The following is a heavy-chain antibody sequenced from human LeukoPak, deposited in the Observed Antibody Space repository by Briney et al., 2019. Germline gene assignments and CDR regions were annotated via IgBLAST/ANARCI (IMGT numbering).Heavy chain of an antibody. D-gene: IGHD2-2*01. CDR3: AKDRDQRTQFYYYYYGMDV. CDR1: GFTFSNYA. Sequence: PGGSLRLSCAASGFTFSNYATTWVRQAPGKGLEWVSGTSGSGGRTNYADSVKGRFTISRDNSKNTLYLQMNSLRVEDTAVYYCAKDRDQRTQFYYYYYGMDVWGQGTTVTVSS. J-gene: IGHJ6*02. CDR2: TSGSGGRT. V-gene: IGHV3-23*01.